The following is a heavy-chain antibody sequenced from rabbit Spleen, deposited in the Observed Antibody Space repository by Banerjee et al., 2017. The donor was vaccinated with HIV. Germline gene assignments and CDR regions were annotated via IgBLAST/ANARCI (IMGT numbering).Heavy chain of an antibody. V-gene: IGHV1S40*01. CDR3: ARDSGSGHYIDVLFSL. J-gene: IGHJ4*01. Sequence: QSLEESGGGLVKPGASLTLTCKASGFSFSSGYDVCWVRQAPGKGLEWIACIYAGSSGSTYYANWAKGRFTISKTSSTTVTLQMTSLTVADTATDFCARDSGSGHYIDVLFSLWGPGTLVTVS. D-gene: IGHD1-1*01. CDR2: IYAGSSGST. CDR1: GFSFSSGYD.